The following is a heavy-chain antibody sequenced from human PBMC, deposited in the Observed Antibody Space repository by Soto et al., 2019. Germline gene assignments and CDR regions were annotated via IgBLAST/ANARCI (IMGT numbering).Heavy chain of an antibody. V-gene: IGHV3-33*01. J-gene: IGHJ4*02. CDR1: GFPFSSYG. CDR3: ARETIAVAGNSLAHYDY. CDR2: IWYDGSNK. D-gene: IGHD6-19*01. Sequence: PGGSLRLSCAASGFPFSSYGMHWVRQAPGKGLEWVAIIWYDGSNKYYADSVKGRFTISRDNSKNTLYLQMNSLRAEDTAVYYCARETIAVAGNSLAHYDYWGQGTLVTVSS.